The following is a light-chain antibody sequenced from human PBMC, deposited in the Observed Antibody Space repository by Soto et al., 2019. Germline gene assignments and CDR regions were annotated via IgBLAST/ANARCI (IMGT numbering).Light chain of an antibody. V-gene: IGLV1-40*01. J-gene: IGLJ1*01. CDR2: GNT. Sequence: QSVLTQPPSVSGAPGQRVTISCTGSSSNIGAGYDVHWYLQLPGTAPKLIIYGNTNRPSGVPDRFSGSKSGSSASLAITGLQAEDEADYYCHSHDSSLHASVFGTGPKVTVL. CDR1: SSNIGAGYD. CDR3: HSHDSSLHASV.